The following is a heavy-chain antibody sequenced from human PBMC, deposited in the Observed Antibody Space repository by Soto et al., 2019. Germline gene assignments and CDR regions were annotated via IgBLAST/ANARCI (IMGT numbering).Heavy chain of an antibody. Sequence: GGSLRLSCAASGFTFSSYGMHWVRQAPGKGLEWVAVIWYDGSNKYYADSVKGRFTISRDNSKNTLYLQMNSLRAEDTAVYYCAKPLSRSANAFDIWGQGTMVTVSS. J-gene: IGHJ3*02. CDR2: IWYDGSNK. V-gene: IGHV3-30*02. CDR3: AKPLSRSANAFDI. CDR1: GFTFSSYG.